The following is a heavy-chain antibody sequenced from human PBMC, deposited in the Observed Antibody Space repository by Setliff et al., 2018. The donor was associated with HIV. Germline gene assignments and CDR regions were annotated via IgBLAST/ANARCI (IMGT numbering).Heavy chain of an antibody. V-gene: IGHV1-46*01. CDR1: GYTFTSYY. J-gene: IGHJ1*01. Sequence: ASVKVSCKASGYTFTSYYMHWVRQAPGQGLEWMGIINPSSGSTTYAQKFPGRVTMTRDTSTSTVYMELSILRSEDPAVYYCARDPAPSSSASYLQHWGQGTPVTVSS. CDR2: INPSSGST. D-gene: IGHD6-6*01. CDR3: ARDPAPSSSASYLQH.